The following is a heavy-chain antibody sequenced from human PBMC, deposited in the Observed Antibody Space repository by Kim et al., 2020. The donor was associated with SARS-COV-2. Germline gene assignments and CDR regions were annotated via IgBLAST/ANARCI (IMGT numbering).Heavy chain of an antibody. Sequence: TTDYAPSVKGRFTISRDDSEDTLYLQMNSLKTEDTAVYYCARFGYRYSVDDWGQGTLVTVSS. D-gene: IGHD5-18*01. V-gene: IGHV3-15*01. CDR3: ARFGYRYSVDD. J-gene: IGHJ4*02. CDR2: TT.